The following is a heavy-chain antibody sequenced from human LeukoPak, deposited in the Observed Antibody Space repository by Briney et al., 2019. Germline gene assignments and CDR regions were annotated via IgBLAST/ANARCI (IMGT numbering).Heavy chain of an antibody. Sequence: GGSLRLSCAASGFTFSDYYMSWIRQAPGKGLEWVSFIDGSGSTKAYADSVKGRFTISRDNAMNSLFLQMNSLRAEDTAVYYCVRDRGAYYYETGYWGQGTLVTVSS. CDR2: IDGSGSTK. CDR1: GFTFSDYY. CDR3: VRDRGAYYYETGY. D-gene: IGHD3-22*01. J-gene: IGHJ4*02. V-gene: IGHV3-11*04.